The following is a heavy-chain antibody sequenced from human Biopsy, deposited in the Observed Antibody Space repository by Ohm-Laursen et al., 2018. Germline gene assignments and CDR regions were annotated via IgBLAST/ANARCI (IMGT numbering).Heavy chain of an antibody. V-gene: IGHV3-23*01. CDR3: TKADDFWSPEGYYYYFSGMDV. Sequence: SLRLSCAASGFTFSSYAMSWVRQAPGKGLVWVSAIRSTGGSTYYANSVKGRFTISRDNSKNILFLQVNNLRAEDTAIYYCTKADDFWSPEGYYYYFSGMDVWGQGTTVTVSS. D-gene: IGHD3-3*01. CDR1: GFTFSSYA. CDR2: IRSTGGST. J-gene: IGHJ6*02.